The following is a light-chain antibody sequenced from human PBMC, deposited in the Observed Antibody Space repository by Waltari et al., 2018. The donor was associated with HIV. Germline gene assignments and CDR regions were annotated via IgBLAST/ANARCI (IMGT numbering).Light chain of an antibody. CDR2: ENY. CDR3: GAWDDSLRAGI. J-gene: IGLJ2*01. V-gene: IGLV1-51*02. Sequence: QSLLTQPPSVSAAPGQRVTIPCPGSSPNVGQRPVSWSQQFPGAAPKLLIYENYQRPSDIPDRFSGSKSGSSATLDITGLQAEDEADYYCGAWDDSLRAGIFGGGTKLSVL. CDR1: SPNVGQRP.